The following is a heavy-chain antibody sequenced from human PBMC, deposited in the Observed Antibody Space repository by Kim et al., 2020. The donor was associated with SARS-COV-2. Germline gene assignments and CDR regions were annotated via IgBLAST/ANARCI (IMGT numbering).Heavy chain of an antibody. J-gene: IGHJ4*02. V-gene: IGHV3-21*01. CDR1: GFTFSSYS. CDR2: ISSSSSYI. D-gene: IGHD6-13*01. Sequence: GGSLRLSCAASGFTFSSYSMNWVRQAPGKGLEWVSSISSSSSYIYYADSVKGRFTISRDNAKNSLYLQMNSLRAEDTAVYYCARAHSSSSIFDYWGQGTLVTVYS. CDR3: ARAHSSSSIFDY.